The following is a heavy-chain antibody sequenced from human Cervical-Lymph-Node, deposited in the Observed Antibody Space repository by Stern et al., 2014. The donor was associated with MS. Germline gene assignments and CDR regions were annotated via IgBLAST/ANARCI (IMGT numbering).Heavy chain of an antibody. CDR1: GGTFCSSD. Sequence: VQLVESGAEVQKPGSSVKVSCRASGGTFCSSDIRWVRQAPGQVLVWMGGIIPIIGTANYAQKYQGRVTITADESTSTAYMELSSLRSEDTAIYYCALGGFGHYFEYWGQGTLVTVSS. J-gene: IGHJ4*02. V-gene: IGHV1-69*01. D-gene: IGHD3-10*01. CDR2: IIPIIGTA. CDR3: ALGGFGHYFEY.